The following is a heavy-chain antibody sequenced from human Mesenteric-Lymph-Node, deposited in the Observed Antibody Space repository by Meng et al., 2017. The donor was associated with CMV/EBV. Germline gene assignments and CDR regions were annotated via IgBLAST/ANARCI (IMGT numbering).Heavy chain of an antibody. V-gene: IGHV3-49*04. J-gene: IGHJ6*02. Sequence: GGSLRLSCTASGFSFGVYAMSWVRQAPGKGLEWVGFIRSTAYGGTTEYAASVRGRFTISRDDSTSIAYLQMNSLKTDDTAVYYCTRSSDVTPYYYYYGMDVWGQGTTVTVSS. CDR2: IRSTAYGGTT. D-gene: IGHD6-25*01. CDR1: GFSFGVYA. CDR3: TRSSDVTPYYYYYGMDV.